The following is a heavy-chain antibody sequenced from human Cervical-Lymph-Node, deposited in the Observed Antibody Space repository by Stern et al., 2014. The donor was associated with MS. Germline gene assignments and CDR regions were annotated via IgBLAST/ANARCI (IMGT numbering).Heavy chain of an antibody. Sequence: QVQLVQSGPGLVKPSQTLSLTCTVSSGSISSGGYYWNWIRQHPGEGLAWIGSIYYNGNTFYSPSLKSRVSMSIDTSENQFSLNLNSVTAADTAVYYCARSYELRSGSYYGPTDYWGQGTLVTVSS. CDR2: IYYNGNT. D-gene: IGHD3-10*01. CDR1: SGSISSGGYY. CDR3: ARSYELRSGSYYGPTDY. J-gene: IGHJ4*02. V-gene: IGHV4-31*03.